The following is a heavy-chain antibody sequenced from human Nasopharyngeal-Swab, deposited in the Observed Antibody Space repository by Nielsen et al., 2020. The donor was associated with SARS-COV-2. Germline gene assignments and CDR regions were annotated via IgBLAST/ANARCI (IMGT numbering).Heavy chain of an antibody. J-gene: IGHJ4*02. D-gene: IGHD2-15*01. V-gene: IGHV3-11*06. CDR2: ISSGSSCT. CDR3: ARYSTYCSGGTCYNPLHY. CDR1: GFTFSDYY. Sequence: GESLKISCAASGFTFSDYYMTWIRQAPGKGLDWVSYISSGSSCTNYADSVRGRFTISRDNAKNSLYLQMNSLRAEDTAIYYRARYSTYCSGGTCYNPLHYWGQGTLVTVSS.